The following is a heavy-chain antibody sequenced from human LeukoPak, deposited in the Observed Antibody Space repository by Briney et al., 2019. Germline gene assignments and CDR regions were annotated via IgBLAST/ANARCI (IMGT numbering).Heavy chain of an antibody. CDR3: ARRAVEYNWNDFDF. D-gene: IGHD1-1*01. J-gene: IGHJ4*02. CDR1: GYTFTGYY. CDR2: INPNSGVT. Sequence: ASVKVSCKASGYTFTGYYLHWVRQAPGQGLEWMAWINPNSGVTNYAQKFQGRVTMTRDTSITTAYMELSRLRSDDMAVYYCARRAVEYNWNDFDFWGQGTLVTVSS. V-gene: IGHV1-2*02.